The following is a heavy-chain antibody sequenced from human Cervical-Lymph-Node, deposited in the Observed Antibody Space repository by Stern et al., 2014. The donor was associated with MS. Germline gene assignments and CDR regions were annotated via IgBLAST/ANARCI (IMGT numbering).Heavy chain of an antibody. J-gene: IGHJ6*02. D-gene: IGHD3-3*01. CDR2: FDPDDGET. V-gene: IGHV1-24*01. Sequence: QVQLVQSGAEVKKPGASVKVSCKVSGYTLTELSMHWVRQAPGKGLEWMGGFDPDDGETIYVQKFQGRFTMTEDTSTDTAYMELSSLRSEDTAVYYCATDRDDFRSGYSAPTKGYGLDVWGQGTTVTVTS. CDR3: ATDRDDFRSGYSAPTKGYGLDV. CDR1: GYTLTELS.